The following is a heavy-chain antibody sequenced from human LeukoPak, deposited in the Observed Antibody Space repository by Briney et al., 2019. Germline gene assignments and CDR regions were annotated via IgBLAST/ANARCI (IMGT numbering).Heavy chain of an antibody. D-gene: IGHD1-1*01. V-gene: IGHV3-66*01. CDR2: IYSGGST. CDR1: GFTVSSNY. J-gene: IGHJ5*02. Sequence: GGSLRLSCAASGFTVSSNYMSWVRQAPGKGLEWVSVIYSGGSTYYADSVKGRFTISRDNAKNTLYLQMNSLRVEDTAVYYCARDINWALGNPWGQGTLVIVSS. CDR3: ARDINWALGNP.